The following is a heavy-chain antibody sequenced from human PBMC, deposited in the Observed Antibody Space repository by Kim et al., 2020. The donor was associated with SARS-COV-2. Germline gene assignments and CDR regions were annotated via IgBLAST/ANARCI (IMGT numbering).Heavy chain of an antibody. CDR2: ISSSGSYT. J-gene: IGHJ4*02. V-gene: IGHV3-11*05. CDR1: GINFSDYY. CDR3: ARVPVGASSWYYFDS. Sequence: GGSLRLSCEASGINFSDYYMSWIRQAPGKGLEWVSYISSSGSYTKYADSLKGRFTISRDNAEHSLYLEMNSLSADDTAVYYCARVPVGASSWYYFDSWGQDTLVTVPS. D-gene: IGHD6-13*01.